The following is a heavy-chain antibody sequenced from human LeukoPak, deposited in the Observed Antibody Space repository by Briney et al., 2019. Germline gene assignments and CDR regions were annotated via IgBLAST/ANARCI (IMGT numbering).Heavy chain of an antibody. D-gene: IGHD6-19*01. CDR2: INPNSGGT. CDR3: ARSYSSGWYFPVAGSN. Sequence: GASVKVSCKASGYTFTGYYMHWVRQAPGQGLEWMGWINPNSGGTNYAQKFQGRVTMTRDTSISTAYMELSRLRSDDTAVYYCARSYSSGWYFPVAGSNWGRGTLVTVSS. J-gene: IGHJ4*02. CDR1: GYTFTGYY. V-gene: IGHV1-2*02.